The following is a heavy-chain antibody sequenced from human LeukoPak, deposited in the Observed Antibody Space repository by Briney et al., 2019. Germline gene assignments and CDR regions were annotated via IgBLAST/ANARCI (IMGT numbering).Heavy chain of an antibody. CDR2: IHQEGRTK. V-gene: IGHV3-7*01. J-gene: IGHJ4*02. CDR3: ARGDGTSSGLYFHY. CDR1: GFTFTSYS. D-gene: IGHD6-6*01. Sequence: GGSLRLSCAASGFTFTSYSMNWVRQAPGKGLEWVAYIHQEGRTKYYADSVKGRFTISRDNANNALNLQINSLRAEDTALYYCARGDGTSSGLYFHYWGQGTLVTVSS.